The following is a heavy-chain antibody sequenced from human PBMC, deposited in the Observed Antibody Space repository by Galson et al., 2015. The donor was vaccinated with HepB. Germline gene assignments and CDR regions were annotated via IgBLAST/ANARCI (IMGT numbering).Heavy chain of an antibody. J-gene: IGHJ6*02. CDR2: IIPIFVTA. CDR1: GGTFSSYA. CDR3: ARGIYYGDYPSHYYYYGMDV. D-gene: IGHD4-17*01. Sequence: SVKVSCKASGGTFSSYAISWVRQAPGQGLEWMGGIIPIFVTANYAQKFQGRVTITADESTSTAYMELSSLRSEDTAVYYCARGIYYGDYPSHYYYYGMDVWCQVTAVTVSS. V-gene: IGHV1-69*13.